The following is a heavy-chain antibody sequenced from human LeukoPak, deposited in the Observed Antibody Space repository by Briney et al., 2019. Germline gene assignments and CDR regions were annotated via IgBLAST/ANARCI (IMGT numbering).Heavy chain of an antibody. CDR2: IWFDGSNE. CDR1: GFTFSGHG. J-gene: IGHJ4*02. D-gene: IGHD1-14*01. V-gene: IGHV3-33*01. CDR3: TRTSRGTTSPAYGTSWFAFDY. Sequence: PGGSLRLSCAASGFTFSGHGMHWVRQAPGKGLGWVALIWFDGSNENYADSVKGRFTISRDNSKNALSLQMNSLRAEDTAIYYCTRTSRGTTSPAYGTSWFAFDYWGQGTLVTVSS.